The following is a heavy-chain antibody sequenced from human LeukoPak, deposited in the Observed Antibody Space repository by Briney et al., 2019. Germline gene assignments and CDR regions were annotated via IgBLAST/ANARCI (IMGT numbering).Heavy chain of an antibody. CDR2: IYYSGST. CDR1: GGSISSGDYY. V-gene: IGHV4-30-4*01. CDR3: AREGGDRYQEEYYFDY. Sequence: SETLSLTCTVSGGSISSGDYYWSWIRQPPGKGLEWIGYIYYSGSTYYNPSLKSRVTISVDTSKNQFSLKLSSVTAADTAVYYCAREGGDRYQEEYYFDYWGQGTLVTVSS. D-gene: IGHD2-2*01. J-gene: IGHJ4*02.